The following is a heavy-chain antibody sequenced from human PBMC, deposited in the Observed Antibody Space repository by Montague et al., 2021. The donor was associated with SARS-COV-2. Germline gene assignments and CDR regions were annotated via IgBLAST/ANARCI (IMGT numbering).Heavy chain of an antibody. Sequence: SLRLSCAASGFIFSDYYMSWIRQAPGKGLEWISYISSSSSHTKYADSVKGRFTISRDNAKNSLCMQMNSLRAEDTAVYYCARVLGGDYPDYWGQGTLVTVSS. CDR1: GFIFSDYY. D-gene: IGHD3-16*01. CDR2: ISSSSSHT. J-gene: IGHJ4*02. V-gene: IGHV3-11*06. CDR3: ARVLGGDYPDY.